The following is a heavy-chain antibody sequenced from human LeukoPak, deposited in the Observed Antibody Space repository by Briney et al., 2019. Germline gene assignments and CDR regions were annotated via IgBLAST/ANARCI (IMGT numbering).Heavy chain of an antibody. V-gene: IGHV3-30*04. CDR1: GFTFSSYA. J-gene: IGHJ6*03. CDR2: ISYDGSNK. CDR3: ARDREGYQLPQMHHYYYMDV. D-gene: IGHD2-2*01. Sequence: GGSLRLSCAASGFTFSSYAMHWVRQAPGKGLEWVAVISYDGSNKYYADSVKGRLTTSRDNAKNSLYLQMNSLRAEDTAVYYCARDREGYQLPQMHHYYYMDVWGKGTTVTISS.